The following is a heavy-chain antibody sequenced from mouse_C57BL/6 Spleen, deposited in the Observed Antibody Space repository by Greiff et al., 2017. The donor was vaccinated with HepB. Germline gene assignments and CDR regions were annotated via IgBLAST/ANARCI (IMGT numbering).Heavy chain of an antibody. J-gene: IGHJ4*01. Sequence: FQLQQSGAELAKPGASVKLSCKASGYTFTSYWMHWVKQRPGQGLEWIGYINPSSGYTKYNQKFKDKATLTADKSSSTAYMQLSSLTYEDSAVYYCARDSNYPYYAMDYWGQGTSVTVSS. CDR1: GYTFTSYW. V-gene: IGHV1-7*01. CDR3: ARDSNYPYYAMDY. D-gene: IGHD2-5*01. CDR2: INPSSGYT.